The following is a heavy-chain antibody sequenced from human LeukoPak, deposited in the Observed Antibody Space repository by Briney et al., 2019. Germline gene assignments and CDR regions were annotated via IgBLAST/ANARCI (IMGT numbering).Heavy chain of an antibody. V-gene: IGHV3-33*01. Sequence: PGGSLRLSCAASGFTFSSCAMHWVRQAPGKGLEWVAVIWYDGNNKYYADSVKGRFTISRDHSKNTLYLQMKSLRAEDTAVYYCARELEIAVAGTLGYWGQGTLVTVSS. CDR3: ARELEIAVAGTLGY. D-gene: IGHD6-19*01. CDR1: GFTFSSCA. J-gene: IGHJ4*02. CDR2: IWYDGNNK.